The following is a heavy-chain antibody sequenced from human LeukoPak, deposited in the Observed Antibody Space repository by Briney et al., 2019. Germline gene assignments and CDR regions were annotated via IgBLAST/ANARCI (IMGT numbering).Heavy chain of an antibody. V-gene: IGHV5-51*01. CDR1: GYSFTSYW. J-gene: IGHJ3*02. CDR2: IYPGDSDT. D-gene: IGHD6-19*01. CDR3: ARKGGSGWSFDPFDI. Sequence: GESLKISCETSGYSFTSYWIAWVRQMPGKGLEWMGIIYPGDSDTRYSPSFQGQVTISADKSISTAYLQWSSLKASDSAIYHCARKGGSGWSFDPFDIWGQGTTVTVSS.